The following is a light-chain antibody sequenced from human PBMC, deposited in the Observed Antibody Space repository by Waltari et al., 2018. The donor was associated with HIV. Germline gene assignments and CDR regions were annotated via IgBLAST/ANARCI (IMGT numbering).Light chain of an antibody. CDR1: NIKSKN. J-gene: IGLJ2*01. CDR2: YDS. CDR3: QVWDSTTDEGV. Sequence: SYVLTQPPSVSVAPGQPATITCGGNNIKSKNVHWYRQRPGQAPTLVVYYDSPRPSCIPERFSGSHSENTATLTISRVEAGYEADYYCQVWDSTTDEGVFGGGTKLAVL. V-gene: IGLV3-21*02.